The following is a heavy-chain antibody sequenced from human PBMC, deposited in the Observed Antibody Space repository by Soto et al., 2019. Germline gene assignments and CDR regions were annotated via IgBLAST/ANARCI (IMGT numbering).Heavy chain of an antibody. J-gene: IGHJ6*02. Sequence: PGGSLRLSCAASGFTFSSHSMNWVRQAPGKGLEWVSFISSSSSYIYYADSVKGRFTISRDNAKNSLYLQMNSLRAEDTAVYYCARGWGSNYDFWSGSPMDVWGQGTTVTVSS. CDR2: ISSSSSYI. V-gene: IGHV3-21*01. CDR1: GFTFSSHS. CDR3: ARGWGSNYDFWSGSPMDV. D-gene: IGHD3-3*01.